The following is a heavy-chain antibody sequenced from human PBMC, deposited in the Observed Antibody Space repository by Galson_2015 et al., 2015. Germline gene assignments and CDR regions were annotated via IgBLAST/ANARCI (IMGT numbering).Heavy chain of an antibody. V-gene: IGHV1-24*01. Sequence: SVKVSCKVSEYSLSEFSVHWVRQTPAKGLEWVGGFDPEVGEVLYPRGFHGSLSLTEDTSPATVYMQWSSLRSDDTAVYYCARDWSDYFYYMDVWGKGTTVIVSS. CDR1: EYSLSEFS. D-gene: IGHD2-8*02. CDR2: FDPEVGEV. CDR3: ARDWSDYFYYMDV. J-gene: IGHJ6*03.